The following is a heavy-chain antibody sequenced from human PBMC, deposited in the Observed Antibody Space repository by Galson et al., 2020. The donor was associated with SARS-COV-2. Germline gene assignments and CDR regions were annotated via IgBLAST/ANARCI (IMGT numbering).Heavy chain of an antibody. CDR2: IIPIFETA. D-gene: IGHD3-10*01. CDR3: TRQKYFYGSGLGDYYYYYMDV. CDR1: GGAFSSYA. V-gene: IGHV1-69*13. J-gene: IGHJ6*03. Sequence: SVKVSCKASGGAFSSYAISWVRQAPGQGLEWMGGIIPIFETANYAKKFQGRVTIIADESTSTSYMELTSLRSEDTAVYYCTRQKYFYGSGLGDYYYYYMDVWGKGTTVTVSS.